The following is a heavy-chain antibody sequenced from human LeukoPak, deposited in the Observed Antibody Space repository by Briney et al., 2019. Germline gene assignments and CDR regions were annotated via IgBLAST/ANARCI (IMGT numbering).Heavy chain of an antibody. V-gene: IGHV3-23*01. Sequence: GGSLRLSCAASGFTFSSYAMSWVRQAPGKGLEWVPAISGSGGSTYYADSVKGRFTISRDNSKNTLYLQMNSLRAEDTAVYYCAKDRLLRGYSYGSYFDYWGQGTLVTVSS. D-gene: IGHD5-18*01. CDR1: GFTFSSYA. CDR3: AKDRLLRGYSYGSYFDY. J-gene: IGHJ4*02. CDR2: ISGSGGST.